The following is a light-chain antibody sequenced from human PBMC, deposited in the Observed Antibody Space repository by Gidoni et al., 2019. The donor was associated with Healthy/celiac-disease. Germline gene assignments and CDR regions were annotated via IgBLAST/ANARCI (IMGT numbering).Light chain of an antibody. CDR2: DVS. Sequence: QSALTQPASVSASPGQSITISCTGSSSDVGGYNYVSWYQQHPGKAPKLLIYDVSNRPSGVSNRFSGSKSGSTASLTISGLQAEDEADYYCSSYATSSVYVFGTGTKVTVL. CDR3: SSYATSSVYV. CDR1: SSDVGGYNY. J-gene: IGLJ1*01. V-gene: IGLV2-14*03.